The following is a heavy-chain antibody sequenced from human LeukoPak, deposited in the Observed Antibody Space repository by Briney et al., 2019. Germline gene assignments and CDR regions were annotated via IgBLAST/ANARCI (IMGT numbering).Heavy chain of an antibody. CDR3: ADPPAYGGNSLDGMDV. V-gene: IGHV1-18*01. J-gene: IGHJ6*02. Sequence: ASVKVSCKASGYTFTSYGISWVRQAPGQGLEWMGWISAYNGNTNYAQKLQGRVTRTTDTSTSTAYMELRSLRSDDTAVYYCADPPAYGGNSLDGMDVWGQGTTVTVSS. D-gene: IGHD4-23*01. CDR1: GYTFTSYG. CDR2: ISAYNGNT.